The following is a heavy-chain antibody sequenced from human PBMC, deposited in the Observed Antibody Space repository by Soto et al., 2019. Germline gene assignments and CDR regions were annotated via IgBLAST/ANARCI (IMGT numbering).Heavy chain of an antibody. CDR1: GFTFSSYE. CDR3: ALLSMDYYAMDV. D-gene: IGHD2-21*01. J-gene: IGHJ6*02. V-gene: IGHV3-48*03. Sequence: PWGSLRLSCAASGFTFSSYEMNWVRQAPGKGLEWVSYISSSGSTIYYADSVKGRFTISRDNAKNSLYLQMNSLRAEDTAVYYCALLSMDYYAMDVWGQGTTVTVSS. CDR2: ISSSGSTI.